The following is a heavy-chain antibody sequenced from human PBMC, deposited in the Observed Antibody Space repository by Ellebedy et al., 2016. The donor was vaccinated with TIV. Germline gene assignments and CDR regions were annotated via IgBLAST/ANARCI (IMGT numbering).Heavy chain of an antibody. D-gene: IGHD4-17*01. CDR3: ARGMDYGDYYDY. J-gene: IGHJ4*02. Sequence: GESLKISXAASGFTFSSYAMHWVRQAPGKGLEWVAVISYDGSNKYYADSVKGRFTISRDNSKNTLYLQMNSLRAEDTAVYYCARGMDYGDYYDYWGQGTLVTVSS. V-gene: IGHV3-30*04. CDR2: ISYDGSNK. CDR1: GFTFSSYA.